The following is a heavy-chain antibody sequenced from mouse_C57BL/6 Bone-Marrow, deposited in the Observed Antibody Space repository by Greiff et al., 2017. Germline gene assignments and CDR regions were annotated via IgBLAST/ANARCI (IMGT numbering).Heavy chain of an antibody. CDR2: ISSGGSYT. D-gene: IGHD1-1*01. Sequence: EVKLQESGGDLVKPGGSLKLSCAASGFTFSSYGMSWVRQTPDKRLEWVATISSGGSYTDYPDSVKGRVTISRDKAKNTLYLQMSSLKSEDTAMYDCARLSFYGGFAYGGQGTLVTVSA. CDR3: ARLSFYGGFAY. V-gene: IGHV5-6*01. J-gene: IGHJ3*01. CDR1: GFTFSSYG.